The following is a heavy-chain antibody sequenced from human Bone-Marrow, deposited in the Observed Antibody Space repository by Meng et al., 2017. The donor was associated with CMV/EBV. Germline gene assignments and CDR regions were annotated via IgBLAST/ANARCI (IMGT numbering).Heavy chain of an antibody. CDR2: ISAYNGNT. V-gene: IGHV1-18*01. D-gene: IGHD2-2*02. CDR1: GYTFTSYG. J-gene: IGHJ6*02. CDR3: ARDPLKPAAIVDYYYYGMDV. Sequence: ASVKVSCQASGYTFTSYGISWVRQAPGQGLEWMGWISAYNGNTNYAQKLQGRVTMTRDTSTSTVYMELSSLRSEDTAVYYCARDPLKPAAIVDYYYYGMDVWGQGPTVTVSS.